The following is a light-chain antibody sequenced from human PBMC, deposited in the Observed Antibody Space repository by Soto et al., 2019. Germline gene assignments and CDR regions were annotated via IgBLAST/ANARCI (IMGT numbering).Light chain of an antibody. Sequence: QSVLTQPPSASGTPGQGVTISCSGDLQNIYIYWYQQLPGAAPRLLILRNNQRPSGVPDRFSGSKSDTSASLAIRGVRSEDEATYFCAAWVDTLSSGVFGGGTKLTVL. CDR3: AAWVDTLSSGV. CDR2: RNN. V-gene: IGLV1-47*01. CDR1: LQNIY. J-gene: IGLJ3*02.